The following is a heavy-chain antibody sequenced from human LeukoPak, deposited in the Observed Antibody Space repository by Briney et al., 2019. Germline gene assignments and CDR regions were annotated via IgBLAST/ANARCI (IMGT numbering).Heavy chain of an antibody. CDR2: ISSSGSTI. CDR1: GFTFSSYE. J-gene: IGHJ4*02. CDR3: ARGDLVVTLEGPIDY. D-gene: IGHD2-21*02. Sequence: GGSLRLSCAASGFTFSSYEMNWVRQAPGKGLEWVSYISSSGSTIYYADSVKGRFTISRDNAKNSLHLQMNSLRAEDTAVYYCARGDLVVTLEGPIDYWGQGTLVTVSS. V-gene: IGHV3-48*03.